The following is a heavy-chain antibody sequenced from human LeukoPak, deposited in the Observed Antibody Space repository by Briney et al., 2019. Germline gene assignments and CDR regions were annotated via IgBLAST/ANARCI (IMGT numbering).Heavy chain of an antibody. CDR2: IGTVADT. V-gene: IGHV3-13*01. CDR3: ARGWGGHGRSWGALDF. CDR1: GFNFDNYD. J-gene: IGHJ4*02. D-gene: IGHD3-16*01. Sequence: GGSLRLSCAASGFNFDNYDFHWVRQVAGKRLEWVAGIGTVADTFYPDSVMGRFTISRENAKNSFYLQMNSLRAGDTAVYYCARGWGGHGRSWGALDFWGQGILVTVSS.